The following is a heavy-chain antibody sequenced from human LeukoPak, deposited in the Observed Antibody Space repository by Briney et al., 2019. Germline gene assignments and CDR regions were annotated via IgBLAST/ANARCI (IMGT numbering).Heavy chain of an antibody. D-gene: IGHD3-10*01. Sequence: SVKVSCKASGGTFSSYAISWVRQARGQRLEWIGWIVVGSGNTNYAQKFQERVTITRDMSTSTAYMELSSLRSEDTAVYYCASQVRGLPLGVWGKGTTVTVSS. CDR3: ASQVRGLPLGV. CDR2: IVVGSGNT. J-gene: IGHJ6*04. CDR1: GGTFSSYA. V-gene: IGHV1-58*02.